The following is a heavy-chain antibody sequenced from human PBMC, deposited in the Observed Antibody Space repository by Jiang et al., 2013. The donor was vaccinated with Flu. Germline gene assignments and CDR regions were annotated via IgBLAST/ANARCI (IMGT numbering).Heavy chain of an antibody. Sequence: AEVKKPGESLRISCKGSGYSFSSYWISWLRQMPGKGLEWMGRIDPADSYSNYSPSFQGHVNISVDRSISTAYLQWSSLKASDTAIYYCARHNGASAHQRSLPGNNWFDPWGQGTLVTVSS. CDR2: IDPADSYS. CDR3: ARHNGASAHQRSLPGNNWFDP. J-gene: IGHJ5*02. V-gene: IGHV5-10-1*01. D-gene: IGHD2-8*01. CDR1: GYSFSSYW.